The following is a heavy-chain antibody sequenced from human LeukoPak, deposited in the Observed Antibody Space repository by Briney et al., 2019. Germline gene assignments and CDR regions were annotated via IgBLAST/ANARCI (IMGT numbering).Heavy chain of an antibody. CDR3: ARDPAGHGRYFDY. V-gene: IGHV4-4*07. CDR2: IHTSGTT. J-gene: IGHJ4*02. Sequence: KTSETLSLTYTVSGGSISGYFCTWLRQSAGAGLECIGRIHTSGTTYYNPSLRSRVSMSVDTSNNKFSLRLSSVTAADTAVYYCARDPAGHGRYFDYWGQGALVTVSS. CDR1: GGSISGYF. D-gene: IGHD1-14*01.